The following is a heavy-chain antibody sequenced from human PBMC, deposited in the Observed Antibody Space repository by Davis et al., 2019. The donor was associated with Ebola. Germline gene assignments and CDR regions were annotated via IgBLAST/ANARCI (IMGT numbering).Heavy chain of an antibody. D-gene: IGHD2-15*01. J-gene: IGHJ6*02. Sequence: SETLSLTCTVSGGSVSSGSYYWSWIRQPPGKGLEWIGYIYYSGSTNYNPSLKSRVTISVDTSKNQFSLKLSSVTAADTAVYYCARWCGGSCYYYYYGMDVWGQGTTVTVSS. CDR1: GGSVSSGSYY. CDR3: ARWCGGSCYYYYYGMDV. V-gene: IGHV4-61*01. CDR2: IYYSGST.